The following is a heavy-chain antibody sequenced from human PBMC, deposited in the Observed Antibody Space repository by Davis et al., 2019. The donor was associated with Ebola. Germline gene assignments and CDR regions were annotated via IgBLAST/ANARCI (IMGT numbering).Heavy chain of an antibody. Sequence: AASVKVSCKASGYTFTSYGISWVRQAPGQGLEWMGWISAYNGNTNYAQKLQGRVTMTTDTSTSTAYMELRSLRSEDTAVYYCARAEYGDYNNWFDPWGQGTLVTVSS. J-gene: IGHJ5*02. V-gene: IGHV1-18*01. D-gene: IGHD4-17*01. CDR3: ARAEYGDYNNWFDP. CDR2: ISAYNGNT. CDR1: GYTFTSYG.